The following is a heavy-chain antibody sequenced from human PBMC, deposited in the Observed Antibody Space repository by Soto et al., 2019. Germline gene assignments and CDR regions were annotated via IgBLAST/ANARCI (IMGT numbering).Heavy chain of an antibody. CDR3: ARDPPPPDY. J-gene: IGHJ4*02. Sequence: QVQLVQSGAEVKKPGAAVTVSCKASGYTFARYAISWMRQAPGQGLEWMGWISAYNGNTNYAHKLQGRVTMTTDTATRTAYMELRSLRSDDTAVYYCARDPPPPDYWGQGTLVTVSS. V-gene: IGHV1-18*01. CDR1: GYTFARYA. CDR2: ISAYNGNT.